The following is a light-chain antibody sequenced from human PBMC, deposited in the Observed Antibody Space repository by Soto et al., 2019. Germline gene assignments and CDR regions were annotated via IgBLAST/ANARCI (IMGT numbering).Light chain of an antibody. Sequence: DIQMTQSPSSLSTSVGDRVTITCRASQGISTFLNWYQQKPGKAPRLLIYAASRLQSGVPARFSGSGAETDFTLTITSLQPEDFATYYCQQLHDYPITFGQGTRLEIK. CDR2: AAS. V-gene: IGKV1-39*01. J-gene: IGKJ5*01. CDR3: QQLHDYPIT. CDR1: QGISTF.